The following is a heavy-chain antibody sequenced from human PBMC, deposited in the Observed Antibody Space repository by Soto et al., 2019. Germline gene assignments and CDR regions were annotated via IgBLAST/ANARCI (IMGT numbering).Heavy chain of an antibody. Sequence: QVQLQESGPGPVKPSQTLSLTCTVSGGSISSGNYYWSWIRQPPGKGLEWIGYIFNSGSTYYNPSLKSRVTISVDTSKNQSSLKLTSVTAADTAVYYCARDHGITIFDYWGQGTLVTVSS. J-gene: IGHJ4*02. CDR1: GGSISSGNYY. D-gene: IGHD3-3*01. CDR2: IFNSGST. V-gene: IGHV4-30-4*01. CDR3: ARDHGITIFDY.